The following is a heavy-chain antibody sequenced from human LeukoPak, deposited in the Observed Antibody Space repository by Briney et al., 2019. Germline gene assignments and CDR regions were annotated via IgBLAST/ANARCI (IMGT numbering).Heavy chain of an antibody. J-gene: IGHJ4*02. CDR3: ARSVVTSLDY. CDR2: IYTSGST. CDR1: GGSISSGGYY. D-gene: IGHD2-2*01. Sequence: PSETLSLTCTVSGGSISSGGYYWSWIRQPAGKGLEWIGRIYTSGSTNYNPSLKSRVTMSVDTSKNQFSLKLSSVTAADTAVYYCARSVVTSLDYWGQGTLVTVSS. V-gene: IGHV4-61*02.